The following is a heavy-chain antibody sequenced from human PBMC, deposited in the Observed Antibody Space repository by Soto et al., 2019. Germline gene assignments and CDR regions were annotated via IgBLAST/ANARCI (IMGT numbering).Heavy chain of an antibody. CDR3: ARLIPLSAFD. J-gene: IGHJ4*01. V-gene: IGHV4-34*01. CDR2: INRSGST. Sequence: SVTLSLPCSLGGRSFYRYYWSWLRQPQGKRLEWLGEINRSGSTNYNPSLKNRVTISVDTSKNQISLKLSSVTAADTAVYCCARLIPLSAFD. CDR1: GRSFYRYY. D-gene: IGHD2-2*01.